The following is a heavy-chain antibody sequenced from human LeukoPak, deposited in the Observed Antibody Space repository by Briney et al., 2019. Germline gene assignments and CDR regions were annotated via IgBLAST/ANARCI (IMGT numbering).Heavy chain of an antibody. D-gene: IGHD2/OR15-2a*01. Sequence: PSQTLSPTCTVYGGSMSGHWWSWIRHSPGEGLEWIGDIFYSGGTNNNSPLKSRLTLSPDTSKNQFSLKLSSVTAADTAMYYCARRNTADASIDFWGQGILVIASS. CDR3: ARRNTADASIDF. CDR1: GGSMSGHW. CDR2: IFYSGGT. V-gene: IGHV4-59*08. J-gene: IGHJ4*02.